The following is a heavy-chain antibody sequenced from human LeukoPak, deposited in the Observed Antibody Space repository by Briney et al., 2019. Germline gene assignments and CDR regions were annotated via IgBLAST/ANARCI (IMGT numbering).Heavy chain of an antibody. Sequence: PGGSLRLSCAACGFTFSRFWMHWVRQPPGKGLVWVARIETDGRTTNYVDSVKGRFTISRDNAKNTVYLQMSSLRAEDTAVYYCATLNSFGSDYWGQGVLVTVSS. CDR2: IETDGRTT. CDR1: GFTFSRFW. J-gene: IGHJ4*02. CDR3: ATLNSFGSDY. D-gene: IGHD3-3*01. V-gene: IGHV3-74*01.